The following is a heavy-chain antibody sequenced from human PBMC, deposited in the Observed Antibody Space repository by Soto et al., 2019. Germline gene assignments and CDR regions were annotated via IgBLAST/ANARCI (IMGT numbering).Heavy chain of an antibody. CDR2: IYYSGST. V-gene: IGHV4-59*01. J-gene: IGHJ5*02. D-gene: IGHD3-16*02. CDR1: GGSISSYY. Sequence: SETLSLTCTVSGGSISSYYWSWIRQPPGKGLEWIGYIYYSGSTNYNPSLKSRVTISVDTSKNQFSLKLSSVTAADTAVYYCARVMLGLIGGDDYIWGSYRYNWFDPWGQGTLVTVSS. CDR3: ARVMLGLIGGDDYIWGSYRYNWFDP.